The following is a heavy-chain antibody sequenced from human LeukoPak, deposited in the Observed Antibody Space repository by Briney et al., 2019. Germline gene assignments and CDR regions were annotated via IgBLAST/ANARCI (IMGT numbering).Heavy chain of an antibody. J-gene: IGHJ4*02. Sequence: SQTLSLTCTVSGGSISSDDYYWSWIRQPPGKGLEWIGYIYYSGSTYYNPSLKSRVTISVDTSKNQFSLKLSSVTAADTAVYYCARDIYDFWSGYLDYWGQGTLVTVSS. CDR2: IYYSGST. D-gene: IGHD3-3*01. CDR1: GGSISSDDYY. CDR3: ARDIYDFWSGYLDY. V-gene: IGHV4-30-4*01.